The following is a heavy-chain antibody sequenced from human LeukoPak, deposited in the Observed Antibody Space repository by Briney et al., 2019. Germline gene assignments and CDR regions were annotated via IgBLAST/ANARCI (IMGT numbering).Heavy chain of an antibody. Sequence: GGSLRLSCAASGFTFSIYAMSWVRQAPGKGLEWVSTISGGGDSTYYADSVKGRFTISRDNAKNSLYLQMNSLRAEDTAVYYCAELGITMIGGVWGKGTTVTISS. D-gene: IGHD3-10*02. CDR1: GFTFSIYA. CDR2: ISGGGDST. J-gene: IGHJ6*04. CDR3: AELGITMIGGV. V-gene: IGHV3-23*01.